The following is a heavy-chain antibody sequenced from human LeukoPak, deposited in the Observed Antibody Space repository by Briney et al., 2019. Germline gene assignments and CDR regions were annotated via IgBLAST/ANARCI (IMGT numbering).Heavy chain of an antibody. D-gene: IGHD4-23*01. J-gene: IGHJ1*01. CDR3: YGANAEH. CDR1: GFTFSSYW. Sequence: GGSLRLSCAASGFTFSSYWMHWVRQAPGKGLVWVSGTNTDGSSTMYADSVKGRFTIARDNAKNTLYLQMNSLGAEDTAVYYCYGANAEHWGQGTLVTVSS. V-gene: IGHV3-74*03. CDR2: TNTDGSST.